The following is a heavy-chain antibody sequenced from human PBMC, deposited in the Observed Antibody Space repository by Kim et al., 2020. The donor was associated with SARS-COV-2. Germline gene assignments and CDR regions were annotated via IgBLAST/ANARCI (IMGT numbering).Heavy chain of an antibody. J-gene: IGHJ6*02. Sequence: GGSLRLSCAASGFTFSSYWMHWVRQAPGKGLVWVSRINSDGSSTSYADSVKGRFTISRDNAKNTLYLQMNSLRAEDTAVYYCARERVGSLLNYYYYGMDVWGQGTTVTVSS. V-gene: IGHV3-74*01. CDR1: GFTFSSYW. D-gene: IGHD6-6*01. CDR2: INSDGSST. CDR3: ARERVGSLLNYYYYGMDV.